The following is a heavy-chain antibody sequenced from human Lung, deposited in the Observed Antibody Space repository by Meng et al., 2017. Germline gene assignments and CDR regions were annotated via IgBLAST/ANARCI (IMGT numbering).Heavy chain of an antibody. CDR1: VGAFIDYY. D-gene: IGHD4-11*01. CDR3: ARGPTTMAHDFDY. Sequence: QWQLKQWGAGVLKPSETLSLTGVGSVGAFIDYYWSWIRQPPGKGLEWIGEINHSGSTNYNPSLESRATISVDTSQNNLSLKLSSVTAADSAVYYCARGPTTMAHDFDYWGQGTLVTVSS. V-gene: IGHV4-34*01. J-gene: IGHJ4*02. CDR2: INHSGST.